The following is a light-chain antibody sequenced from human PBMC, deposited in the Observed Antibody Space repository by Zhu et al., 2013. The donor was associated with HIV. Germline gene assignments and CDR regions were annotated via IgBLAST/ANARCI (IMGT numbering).Light chain of an antibody. CDR1: QTISFW. V-gene: IGKV1-5*03. CDR3: QQYNSYSPT. CDR2: ETS. J-gene: IGKJ1*01. Sequence: DIQMTQSPSTLSASVGDRVTITCRASQTISFWLAWYQQKPGKAPKLLIYETSNLQSGVPSRFSGSGSGTEFTLTISSLQPDDIATYYCQQYNSYSPTFGQGTKVEIK.